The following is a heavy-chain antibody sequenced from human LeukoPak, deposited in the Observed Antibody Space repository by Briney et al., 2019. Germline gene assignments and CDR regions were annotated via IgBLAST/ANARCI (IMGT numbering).Heavy chain of an antibody. Sequence: ASVKVSCKASGYTFTSYDIIWVRQATGQGLEWMGWMNPNSGNTGYAQKFQGRVTMTRNTSISTAYMELSSLRSEDTAVYYCAGGTIGVVIIARPYYYYYGMDVWGQGTTVTVSS. J-gene: IGHJ6*02. CDR3: AGGTIGVVIIARPYYYYYGMDV. CDR2: MNPNSGNT. V-gene: IGHV1-8*01. D-gene: IGHD3-3*01. CDR1: GYTFTSYD.